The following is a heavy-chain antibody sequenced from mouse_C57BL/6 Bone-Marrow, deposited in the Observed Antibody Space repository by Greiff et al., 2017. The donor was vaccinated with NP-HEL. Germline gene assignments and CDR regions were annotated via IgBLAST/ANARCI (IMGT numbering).Heavy chain of an antibody. CDR3: ARSTTVVPMDY. V-gene: IGHV5-16*01. J-gene: IGHJ4*01. CDR2: INYDGSST. D-gene: IGHD1-1*01. Sequence: EVQLVESEGGLVQPGRSMKLSCTASGFTFSDYYMAWVRQVPEKGLEWVANINYDGSSTYYLDSLKSRFIISRDNAKNILYLQMSSLKSEDTATYYCARSTTVVPMDYWGQGTSVTVSS. CDR1: GFTFSDYY.